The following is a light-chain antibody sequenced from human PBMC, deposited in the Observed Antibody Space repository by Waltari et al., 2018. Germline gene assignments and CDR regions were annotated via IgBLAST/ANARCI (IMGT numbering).Light chain of an antibody. V-gene: IGKV2-28*01. CDR2: FGS. Sequence: EIVVTQSPLSLPVTPGEPASISCRSSQSLLDRNGYNLLDWYLQKPGQSPQLLIYFGSNRASGVPDRFSGSVSGRDFTLKISRVEAEDVGVYYCMQALQTPWTFGQGTKVETK. J-gene: IGKJ1*01. CDR1: QSLLDRNGYNL. CDR3: MQALQTPWT.